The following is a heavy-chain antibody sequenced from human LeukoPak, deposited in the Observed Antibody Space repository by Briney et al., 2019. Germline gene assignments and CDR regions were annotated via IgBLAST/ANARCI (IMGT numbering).Heavy chain of an antibody. CDR3: AGGDRNGWYFYY. J-gene: IGHJ4*02. CDR1: AFTFSTFD. V-gene: IGHV3-23*01. Sequence: AGTLSFYCAGSAFTFSTFDMVWVRQGQGLGLEWVSAISGSGGSTYYADSVKGRFTISRDNSKNTPYLQMSSLRAEDTALYLCAGGDRNGWYFYYWGQGTLVTVSS. D-gene: IGHD6-19*01. CDR2: ISGSGGST.